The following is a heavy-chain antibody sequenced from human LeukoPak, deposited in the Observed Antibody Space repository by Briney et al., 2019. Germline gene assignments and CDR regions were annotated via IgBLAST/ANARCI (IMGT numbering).Heavy chain of an antibody. Sequence: SETLSLTCTVSGGSISSYYWSWIRQPPGKGLEWIGYIYYSGSTNYNPSLKSRVTISVDTSKNQFSLKLSSVTAADTAVYYCASDSRSGSNWFDPWGQGTLVTVSS. V-gene: IGHV4-59*01. CDR2: IYYSGST. D-gene: IGHD3-3*01. CDR1: GGSISSYY. CDR3: ASDSRSGSNWFDP. J-gene: IGHJ5*02.